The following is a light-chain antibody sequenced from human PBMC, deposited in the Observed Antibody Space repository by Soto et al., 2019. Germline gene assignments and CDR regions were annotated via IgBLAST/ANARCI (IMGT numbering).Light chain of an antibody. Sequence: DIQMTQSPSSLSASVGDRVTITCRASQGIRNDLGWYQQKPGKAPKRLIYPASSLQSEVPSSFSGSGSGTEVTLTICILQPEDFATYYCVQHNSYPLIFTFGPGTKVDIK. CDR2: PAS. V-gene: IGKV1-17*01. CDR1: QGIRND. CDR3: VQHNSYPLIFT. J-gene: IGKJ3*01.